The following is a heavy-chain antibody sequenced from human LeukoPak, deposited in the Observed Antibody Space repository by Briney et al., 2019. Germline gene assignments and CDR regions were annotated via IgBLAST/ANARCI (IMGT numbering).Heavy chain of an antibody. Sequence: SETLSLTCTVSGGSMSSYYWSWIRHPPGKGLEWMGNIFYSGTTNYNPSLKSRVTLSADTSKNQFSLTLSSVTVAETAVYYCARAGKELRYFDWFYFDYWGQGTLVTVSS. CDR1: GGSMSSYY. V-gene: IGHV4-59*13. D-gene: IGHD3-9*01. CDR2: IFYSGTT. J-gene: IGHJ4*02. CDR3: ARAGKELRYFDWFYFDY.